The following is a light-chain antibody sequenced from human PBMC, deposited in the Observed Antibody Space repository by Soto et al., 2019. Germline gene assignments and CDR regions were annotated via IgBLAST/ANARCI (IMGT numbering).Light chain of an antibody. CDR2: DAS. CDR1: QSISSY. V-gene: IGKV1-39*01. J-gene: IGKJ3*01. CDR3: QKYDSGPFT. Sequence: DIQMTQSPSSLSASLGARVTITCRASQSISSYLNWYQQKPGKAPKLLIYDASSLESGVPSRFSGSGSGTDFTLTISSLQPEDVATYYCQKYDSGPFTFGPGTKVDIK.